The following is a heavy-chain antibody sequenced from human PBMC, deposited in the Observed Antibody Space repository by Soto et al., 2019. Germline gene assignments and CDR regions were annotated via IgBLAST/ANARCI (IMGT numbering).Heavy chain of an antibody. D-gene: IGHD3-22*01. CDR3: ATKDYYDSSGYYYHGAFDI. J-gene: IGHJ3*02. V-gene: IGHV1-24*01. Sequence: ASVKVSCKVSGYTLTELSMHWVRQAPGKGLEWMGGFDPEDGETIYAQKFQGRVTMTEDTSTDTAYMELSSLRSEDTAVYYCATKDYYDSSGYYYHGAFDIWGQGTMVTVSS. CDR2: FDPEDGET. CDR1: GYTLTELS.